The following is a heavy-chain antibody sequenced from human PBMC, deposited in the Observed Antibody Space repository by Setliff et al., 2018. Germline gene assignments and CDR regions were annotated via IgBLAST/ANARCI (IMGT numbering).Heavy chain of an antibody. V-gene: IGHV2-5*02. CDR1: GFSLTTPGVG. CDR2: IYWDDAK. D-gene: IGHD3-10*01. CDR3: AHRGGYGAGSLYYFDV. Sequence: SGPTLVNPTETLTLTCSFSGFSLTTPGVGVGWIRQPPGKALEWLALIYWDDAKRFSPSLHSRLTITKDTSKNQVVLTMTNTDPVDTATYYCAHRGGYGAGSLYYFDVWGQGSPVTVSS. J-gene: IGHJ4*02.